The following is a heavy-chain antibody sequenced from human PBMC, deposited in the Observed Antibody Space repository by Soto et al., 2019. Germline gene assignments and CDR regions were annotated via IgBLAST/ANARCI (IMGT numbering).Heavy chain of an antibody. CDR2: INHSAST. Sequence: LSLTCAVYGGSFGGYYWSWIRQPPGKGLEWIGEINHSASTNYNPSLKSRVTISVDTSKNQFSLKLSSVTAADTAVYYCARGRYDYIWGSYRLPYYYYYMHVWGKGTTVTVSS. CDR1: GGSFGGYY. V-gene: IGHV4-34*01. D-gene: IGHD3-16*02. J-gene: IGHJ6*03. CDR3: ARGRYDYIWGSYRLPYYYYYMHV.